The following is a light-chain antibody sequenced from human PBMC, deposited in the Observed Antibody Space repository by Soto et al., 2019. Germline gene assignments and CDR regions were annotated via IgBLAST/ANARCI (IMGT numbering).Light chain of an antibody. V-gene: IGKV3-20*01. Sequence: EIVLTQSPGTLSLSPGERATLSCRASQRISSTYLAWYHQKPGQAPRLLIYGASISAAGIPHRCNGSRSGTDFTLTISKLETEDFEVYYCQQYRSSHTCGGGTKVEIK. CDR3: QQYRSSHT. J-gene: IGKJ4*01. CDR2: GAS. CDR1: QRISSTY.